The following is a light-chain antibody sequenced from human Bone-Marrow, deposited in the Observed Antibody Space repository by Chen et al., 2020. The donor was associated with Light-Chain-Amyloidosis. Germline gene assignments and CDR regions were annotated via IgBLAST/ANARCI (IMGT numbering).Light chain of an antibody. CDR3: QVWDRSSDRPV. V-gene: IGLV3-21*02. CDR2: DDS. Sequence: SYVLTQPSSVSVAPGQTATIACGGNNIGSTSVHWYQQTPGQAPLLVVYDDSDRPSGIPERLAGSNSGNTATLTISGGGAGDEADYYCQVWDRSSDRPVFGGGTKLTVL. J-gene: IGLJ3*02. CDR1: NIGSTS.